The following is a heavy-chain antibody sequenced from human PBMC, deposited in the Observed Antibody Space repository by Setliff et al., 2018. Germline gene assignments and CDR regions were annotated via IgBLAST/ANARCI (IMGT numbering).Heavy chain of an antibody. J-gene: IGHJ4*02. D-gene: IGHD3-22*01. Sequence: PSETLSLTCTVSGASLRSNNWSWIRQPPGKGLEWIGYISYSGTTNYNPSLKSRVTMSVDTSKNQFSLKLSSVTATDTAVYYCARARSGDYSDSTGYLDYWGQGTLVTVSS. CDR1: GASLRSNN. V-gene: IGHV4-59*12. CDR2: ISYSGTT. CDR3: ARARSGDYSDSTGYLDY.